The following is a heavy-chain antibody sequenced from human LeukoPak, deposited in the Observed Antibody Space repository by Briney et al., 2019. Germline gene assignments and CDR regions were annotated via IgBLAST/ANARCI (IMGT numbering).Heavy chain of an antibody. J-gene: IGHJ4*02. Sequence: GGSLRLSCAASGFTFSGYWMHWVRQAPGKGLVWVSRINSDGSSTSYADSVKGRFTISRDNAKNTLYLQMNSLRAEDTAVYYCARERYNSSWSSHDYWGQGTLATVSS. CDR2: INSDGSST. CDR1: GFTFSGYW. V-gene: IGHV3-74*01. D-gene: IGHD6-13*01. CDR3: ARERYNSSWSSHDY.